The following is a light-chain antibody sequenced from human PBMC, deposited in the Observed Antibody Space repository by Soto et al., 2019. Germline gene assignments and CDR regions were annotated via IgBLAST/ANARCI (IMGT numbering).Light chain of an antibody. CDR1: QSVSSNY. J-gene: IGKJ5*01. V-gene: IGKV3D-20*02. CDR2: AAS. CDR3: QQRSNWPPIT. Sequence: EIVLTQSPGTLSLSPGERATLSCRASQSVSSNYLAWYQEKPGQAPRLLIYAASTRATGIPARFSGGGSGTDFTLTISSLEPEDFAVYYCQQRSNWPPITFGQGTRLEIK.